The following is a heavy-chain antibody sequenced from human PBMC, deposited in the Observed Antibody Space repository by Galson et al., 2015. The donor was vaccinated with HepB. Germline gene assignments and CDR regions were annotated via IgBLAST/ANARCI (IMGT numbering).Heavy chain of an antibody. D-gene: IGHD5-18*01. CDR1: GLTFSSYN. CDR2: ISRSSDTI. Sequence: SLRLSCAGFGLTFSSYNMNWVRQAPGKGLEWISFISRSSDTIHYADSVKGRFTISRDNAKDSLFLQMNSLRAEDTAIYYCARGSYYSDDPIAWGQGTLVTVSS. V-gene: IGHV3-48*01. J-gene: IGHJ5*02. CDR3: ARGSYYSDDPIA.